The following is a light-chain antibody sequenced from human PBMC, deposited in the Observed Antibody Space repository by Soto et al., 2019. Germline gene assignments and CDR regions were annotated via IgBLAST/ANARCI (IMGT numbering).Light chain of an antibody. CDR2: WAS. J-gene: IGKJ4*01. CDR3: QQYYSTPIT. V-gene: IGKV4-1*01. CDR1: QSVLYSSDNKNY. Sequence: DIVMTQSPDSLAVSLGERATINCNSSQSVLYSSDNKNYLAWYQQKPGQPPRLLIYWASTRESGVPDRFSGSGSGTDFTLTISSLQAEDVAVYYCQQYYSTPITFGGGTKVDIK.